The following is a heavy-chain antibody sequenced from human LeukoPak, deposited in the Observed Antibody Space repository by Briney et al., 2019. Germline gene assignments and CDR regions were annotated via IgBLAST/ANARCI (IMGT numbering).Heavy chain of an antibody. D-gene: IGHD5-24*01. CDR1: GFTFSSYA. V-gene: IGHV3-23*01. CDR3: ARLKYRDGYNYGAFDI. J-gene: IGHJ3*02. Sequence: GGSLRLSCAASGFTFSSYAMSWVRQAPGKGLEWVSAISGSGGSTYYADSVKGRFTISRDNAKNSLYLQMNSLRAEDTAVYYCARLKYRDGYNYGAFDIWGQGTMVTVSS. CDR2: ISGSGGST.